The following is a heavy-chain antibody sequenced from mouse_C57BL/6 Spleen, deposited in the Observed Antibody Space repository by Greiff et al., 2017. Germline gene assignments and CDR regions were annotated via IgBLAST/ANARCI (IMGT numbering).Heavy chain of an antibody. CDR2: INPYNGGT. Sequence: EVQLQQSGPVLVKPGASVKMSCKASGYTFTDYYMNWVKQSHGKSLEWIGVINPYNGGTSYNQKFKGKATLTVDKSSSTAYMELNSLTSEDSAVYYCARSNDGRYYAMDYWGHGTSVTVSS. D-gene: IGHD2-3*01. CDR3: ARSNDGRYYAMDY. J-gene: IGHJ4*01. CDR1: GYTFTDYY. V-gene: IGHV1-19*01.